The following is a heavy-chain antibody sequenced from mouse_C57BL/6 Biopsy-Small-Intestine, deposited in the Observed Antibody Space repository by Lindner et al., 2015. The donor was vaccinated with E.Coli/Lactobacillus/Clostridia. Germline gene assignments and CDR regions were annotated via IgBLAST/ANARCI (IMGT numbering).Heavy chain of an antibody. CDR2: ILPGNANT. CDR3: ARSEFWGFDY. CDR1: GYTFSAYW. J-gene: IGHJ2*01. Sequence: VQLQESGAELMKPGASVKLSCKATGYTFSAYWIGWVKQRPGHGLEWIGEILPGNANTNFNEKFKGKATFTADTSSNTTSMQLSSLTTEDSAIYYCARSEFWGFDYWGQGTTLTVSS. V-gene: IGHV1-9*01.